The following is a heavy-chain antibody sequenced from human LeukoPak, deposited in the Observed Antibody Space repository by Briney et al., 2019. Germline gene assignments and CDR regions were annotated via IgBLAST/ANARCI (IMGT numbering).Heavy chain of an antibody. CDR3: AKELDTMFFDY. CDR1: GFNFDRYT. CDR2: AGWAGGTT. Sequence: GGSLRLSCATSGFNFDRYTIHWVRQAPGKGLKWVSLAGWAGGTTYYSDSVRGRFTISRDSGKNSVYLQMNSLTTDDTAFYFCAKELDTMFFDYWGQGALVTVSS. J-gene: IGHJ4*02. D-gene: IGHD5-18*01. V-gene: IGHV3-43*01.